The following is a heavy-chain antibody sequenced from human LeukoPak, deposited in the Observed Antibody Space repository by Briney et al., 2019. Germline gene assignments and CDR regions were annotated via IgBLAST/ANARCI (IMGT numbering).Heavy chain of an antibody. CDR3: ARAVDGYTYGRGSFDY. CDR2: IYYSGST. CDR1: GGSISSGGYY. J-gene: IGHJ4*02. D-gene: IGHD5-24*01. V-gene: IGHV4-31*03. Sequence: PSQTLSLTCTVSGGSISSGGYYWSWIRQHPGKGLEWIGYIYYSGSTYYNPSLKSRVTISVDTSKNQFSLKLSPVTAADTAVYYCARAVDGYTYGRGSFDYWGQGTLVTVSS.